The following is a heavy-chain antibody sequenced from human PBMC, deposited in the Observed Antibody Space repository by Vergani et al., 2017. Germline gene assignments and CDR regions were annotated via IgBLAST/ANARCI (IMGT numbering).Heavy chain of an antibody. J-gene: IGHJ3*02. D-gene: IGHD6-19*01. CDR3: AKVGRSEVAGTFGAFDI. CDR1: GFSFPGYA. V-gene: IGHV3-23*04. CDR2: LSASDRRT. Sequence: EVQLVESGGGLVQPGGSLRLSCEASGFSFPGYAMSWVRQAPGKGLEWVSTLSASDRRTHYADSVKGRFTISRDNSKNTLFLHMNSLRPEDTAVYYCAKVGRSEVAGTFGAFDIWGQGTMVTVSS.